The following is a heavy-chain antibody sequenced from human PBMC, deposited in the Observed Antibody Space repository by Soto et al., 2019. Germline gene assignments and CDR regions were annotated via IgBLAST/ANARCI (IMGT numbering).Heavy chain of an antibody. J-gene: IGHJ4*02. Sequence: PGGSPVLSCAASGVPFRTYRIDCVSQAPGKGLDWMALISGDGSHQFYADSVKGRFTISRDNSKNTLYLQIDSLRIEDTAVYHCAKGGYGCAGTGSSLDWGPGTLVTVSS. CDR1: GVPFRTYR. CDR3: AKGGYGCAGTGSSLD. D-gene: IGHD2-15*01. CDR2: ISGDGSHQ. V-gene: IGHV3-30*18.